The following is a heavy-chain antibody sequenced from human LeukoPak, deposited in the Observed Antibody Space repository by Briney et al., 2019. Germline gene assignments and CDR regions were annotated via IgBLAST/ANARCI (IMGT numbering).Heavy chain of an antibody. J-gene: IGHJ4*02. V-gene: IGHV3-43D*03. CDR1: GFTSDDYA. CDR2: TSWDGGRT. CDR3: VKDKFGGSGSYYFDH. D-gene: IGHD3-10*01. Sequence: PGGSLRLSCAVSGFTSDDYATHWVRPPPGKGLEWVSLTSWDGGRTSYADSVRGRFAISRDNSKNSLYLQMNSLRPEDTALYYCVKDKFGGSGSYYFDHWGQRTLVTVSS.